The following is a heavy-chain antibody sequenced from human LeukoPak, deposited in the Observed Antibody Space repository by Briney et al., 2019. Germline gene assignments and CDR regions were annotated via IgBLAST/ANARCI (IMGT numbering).Heavy chain of an antibody. V-gene: IGHV4-30-4*01. CDR2: IYYSGST. CDR1: GGSISSGDYY. CDR3: ARDVVVVAATSYYYYYGMDV. Sequence: SQTLSLTCTVSGGSISSGDYYWSWIRQPPGKGLEWIGYIYYSGSTYYNPSVKSRVTISVDTSKNQSSLKLSSVTAADTAVYYFARDVVVVAATSYYYYYGMDVWGQGTTVTVSS. J-gene: IGHJ6*02. D-gene: IGHD2-15*01.